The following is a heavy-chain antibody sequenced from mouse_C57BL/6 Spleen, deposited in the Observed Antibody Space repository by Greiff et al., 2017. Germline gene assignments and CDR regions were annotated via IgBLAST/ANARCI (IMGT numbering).Heavy chain of an antibody. CDR1: GFNIKDYY. V-gene: IGHV14-2*01. CDR3: ARPSTLVAPYYFDY. CDR2: IDPEDGET. D-gene: IGHD1-1*01. Sequence: DVKLQESGAELVKPGASVKLSCTASGFNIKDYYMHWVKQRTEQGLEWIGRIDPEDGETKYAPKFQGKATITADTSSNTAYLQLSSLTSEDTAVYYCARPSTLVAPYYFDYWGQGTTLTVSS. J-gene: IGHJ2*01.